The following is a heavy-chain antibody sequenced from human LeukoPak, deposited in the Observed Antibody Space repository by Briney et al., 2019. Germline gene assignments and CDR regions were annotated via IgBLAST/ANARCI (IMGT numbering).Heavy chain of an antibody. CDR3: ARRVGDKDYFDY. D-gene: IGHD1-26*01. Sequence: SETLSLTCTVSGGSISSYYWSWIRQPPGKGLEWIAYIYYSGSTNYNPSLKSRVTISVDTSKNQFSLKLRYVTAVDTAVYYCARRVGDKDYFDYWGQGTLVTVSS. J-gene: IGHJ4*02. CDR1: GGSISSYY. CDR2: IYYSGST. V-gene: IGHV4-59*01.